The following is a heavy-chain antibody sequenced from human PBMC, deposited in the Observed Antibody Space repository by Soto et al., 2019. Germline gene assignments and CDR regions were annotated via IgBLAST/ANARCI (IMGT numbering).Heavy chain of an antibody. V-gene: IGHV3-66*01. CDR3: MRGAIHLGGGYDDRRAF. CDR2: LYNTCDT. Sequence: DVQLVESGGGLVQPGGSLTLSCEASGLNVWSNYMSWVRQAPGKGLEWLSLLYNTCDTFYADSVKGRLIISSDNVKNNLYLQMNGLRVEDPAVYYCMRGAIHLGGGYDDRRAFWGQGAVVTVSS. D-gene: IGHD3-3*01. J-gene: IGHJ4*02. CDR1: GLNVWSNY.